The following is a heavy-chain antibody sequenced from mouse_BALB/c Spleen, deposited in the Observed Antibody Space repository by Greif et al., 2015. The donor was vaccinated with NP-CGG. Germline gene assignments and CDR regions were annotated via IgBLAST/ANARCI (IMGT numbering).Heavy chain of an antibody. D-gene: IGHD1-1*01. J-gene: IGHJ4*01. CDR3: ARGRYYGSSYEAMDY. CDR2: ISSGGST. CDR1: GFTFSSYA. Sequence: EVMLVESGGGLVKPGGSLKLSCAASGFTFSSYAMSWVRQTPEKRLEWVASISSGGSTYYPDSVKGRFTISRDNARNILYLQMSSLRSEDTAMYYCARGRYYGSSYEAMDYWGQGTSVTVSS. V-gene: IGHV5-6-5*01.